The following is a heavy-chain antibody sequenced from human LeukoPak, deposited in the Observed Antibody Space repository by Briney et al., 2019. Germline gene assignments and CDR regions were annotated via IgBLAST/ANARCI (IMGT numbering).Heavy chain of an antibody. V-gene: IGHV3-23*01. J-gene: IGHJ4*02. D-gene: IGHD2-15*01. CDR2: ISGSVRST. CDR1: GFTFSSYN. Sequence: GGSLRLSCAASGFTFSSYNMNWVRQAPGQGREGVSAISGSVRSTYYSDSVKGRFTISKDTSKNTLYLQMNSLRAEDTAIYYCAKDQLNRFCSGGSCSITHDSWGQGTLVTVSS. CDR3: AKDQLNRFCSGGSCSITHDS.